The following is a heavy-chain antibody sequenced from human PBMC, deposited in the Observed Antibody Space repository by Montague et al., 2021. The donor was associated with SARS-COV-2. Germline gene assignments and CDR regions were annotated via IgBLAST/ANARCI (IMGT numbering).Heavy chain of an antibody. CDR2: ISSSSSYI. V-gene: IGHV3-21*01. Sequence: SLRLSCAASGFTSSSYSMNWVRQAPGKGLEWVSSISSSSSYIYYADSVEGRFTISRDNAKNSLYLQMNSMRAEDTAVYYCASDRGELHAADYWGLGTLVTVSS. D-gene: IGHD1-26*01. CDR3: ASDRGELHAADY. J-gene: IGHJ4*02. CDR1: GFTSSSYS.